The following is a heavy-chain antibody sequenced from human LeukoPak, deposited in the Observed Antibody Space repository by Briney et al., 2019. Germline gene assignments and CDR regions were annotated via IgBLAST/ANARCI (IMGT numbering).Heavy chain of an antibody. V-gene: IGHV4-59*08. CDR1: GGSNSSYY. Sequence: SETLSLTCTVSGGSNSSYYWSWIRQPPGKGLEWIGYIYYSGSTNYNPSLKSRVTISVDTSKNQFSLKLSSVTAADTAVYYCARRVVVVPAAKVAWFDPWGQGTLVTVSS. J-gene: IGHJ5*02. CDR2: IYYSGST. D-gene: IGHD2-2*01. CDR3: ARRVVVVPAAKVAWFDP.